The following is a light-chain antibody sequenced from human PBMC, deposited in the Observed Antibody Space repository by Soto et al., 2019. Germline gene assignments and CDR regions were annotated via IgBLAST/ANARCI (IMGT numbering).Light chain of an antibody. CDR1: SSNIGAGYD. Sequence: QSVLTQPPSVSGAPGQRVTISCTGSSSNIGAGYDVHWYQQLPGTAPKLLIYGNSNRPSGVPDRFSGSKSRTSASLAITGLQAEDEADYYCQSYDSSLSPNWVFGGGTKLTVL. V-gene: IGLV1-40*01. CDR3: QSYDSSLSPNWV. J-gene: IGLJ3*02. CDR2: GNS.